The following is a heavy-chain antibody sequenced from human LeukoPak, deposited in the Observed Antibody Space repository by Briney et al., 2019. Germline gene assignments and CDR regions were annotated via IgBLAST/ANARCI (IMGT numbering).Heavy chain of an antibody. CDR1: GYTFTTYD. CDR3: ARARLVRGPVTPLYYFDY. Sequence: ASVKVSCKASGYTFTTYDINWVRQATGQGLEWMGWMNPNSANTGYAQKFQGRVTITRNTSISTAYMELNSLRSDDTAVYYCARARLVRGPVTPLYYFDYWVQGVLVTVSS. CDR2: MNPNSANT. D-gene: IGHD2-8*02. V-gene: IGHV1-8*01. J-gene: IGHJ4*02.